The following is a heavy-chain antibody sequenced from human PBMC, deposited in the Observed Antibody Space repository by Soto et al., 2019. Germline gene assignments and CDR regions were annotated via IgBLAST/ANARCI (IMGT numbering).Heavy chain of an antibody. J-gene: IGHJ4*02. CDR1: GFTFSSFW. CDR3: AKRGVDTFGLSY. V-gene: IGHV3-74*01. D-gene: IGHD3-10*01. CDR2: INTDGSST. Sequence: EVQLVESGGGLVQPGGSLRLSCAVSGFTFSSFWMHWVRQAPGEGLVWVSRINTDGSSTSYADSVKGRFTISRDKAKNTLYLQMSRLRVEDTAMYYCAKRGVDTFGLSYWGQGTLVTVSS.